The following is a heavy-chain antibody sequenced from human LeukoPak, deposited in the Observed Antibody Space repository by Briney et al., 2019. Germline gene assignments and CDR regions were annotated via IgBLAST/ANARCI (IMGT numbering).Heavy chain of an antibody. D-gene: IGHD6-13*01. CDR2: IYHSGST. CDR1: GGSISSGGYS. Sequence: SEILSLTCAVSGGSISSGGYSWSWIRQPPGKGLEWIGYIYHSGSTYYNPSLKSRVTISVDRSKNQFSLKLSSVTAADTAVYYCARTGVAAAGPFFDYWGQGTLVTVSS. CDR3: ARTGVAAAGPFFDY. V-gene: IGHV4-30-2*01. J-gene: IGHJ4*02.